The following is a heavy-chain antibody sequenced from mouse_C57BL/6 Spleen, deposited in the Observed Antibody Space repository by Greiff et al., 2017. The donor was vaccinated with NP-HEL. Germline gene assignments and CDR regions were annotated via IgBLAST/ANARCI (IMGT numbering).Heavy chain of an antibody. Sequence: EVKVVESGEGLVKPGGSLKLSCAASGFTFSSYAMSWVRQTPEKRLEWVAYISSGGDYIYYADTVKGRFTISRDNARNTLYLQMSSLKSEDTAMYYCTRETLGRVYFDYWGQGTTLTVSS. CDR3: TRETLGRVYFDY. V-gene: IGHV5-9-1*02. J-gene: IGHJ2*01. CDR2: ISSGGDYI. D-gene: IGHD4-1*01. CDR1: GFTFSSYA.